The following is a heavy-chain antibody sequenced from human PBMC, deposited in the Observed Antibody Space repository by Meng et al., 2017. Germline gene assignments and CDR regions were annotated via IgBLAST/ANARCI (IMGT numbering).Heavy chain of an antibody. V-gene: IGHV1-69*05. J-gene: IGHJ6*02. CDR3: ARSGPYYYYYGMDV. CDR2: IIPIFGTA. CDR1: GYTFTSYG. Sequence: SVKVSCKASGYTFTSYGISWVRQAPGQGLEWMGGIIPIFGTANYAQKFQGRVTITTDESTSTAYMELSSLRSEDTAVYYCARSGPYYYYYGMDVWGQGTTVTVS. D-gene: IGHD3-10*01.